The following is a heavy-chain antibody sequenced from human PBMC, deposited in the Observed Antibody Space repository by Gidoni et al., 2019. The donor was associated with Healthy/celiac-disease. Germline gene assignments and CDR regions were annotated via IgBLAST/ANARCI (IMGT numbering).Heavy chain of an antibody. Sequence: QVQLVQSGAEVKKPGASVKVSCQASGYTFTSYDINWVRQATGQGLEWMGWMNPNSGNTGYAQKFQGRVTMTRNTSISTAYMELSSLRSEDTAVYYCARGVGPKQYYYYYGMDVWGQGTTVTVSS. CDR3: ARGVGPKQYYYYYGMDV. V-gene: IGHV1-8*01. D-gene: IGHD6-19*01. J-gene: IGHJ6*02. CDR2: MNPNSGNT. CDR1: GYTFTSYD.